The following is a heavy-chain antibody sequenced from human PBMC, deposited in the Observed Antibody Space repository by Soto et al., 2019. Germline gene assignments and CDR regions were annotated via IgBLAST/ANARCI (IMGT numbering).Heavy chain of an antibody. CDR3: AIGIPGSYRTKYFHDSGGFRLWDI. Sequence: ASVKVSCKASGYTFTSYDINWVRQATGQGLEWMGWMNPNSGNTGYAQKFQGRVTMTRNTSISTAYMELSSLRSEDTAVYYCAIGIPGSYRTKYFHDSGGFRLWDIW. D-gene: IGHD3-10*01. CDR2: MNPNSGNT. V-gene: IGHV1-8*01. CDR1: GYTFTSYD. J-gene: IGHJ3*02.